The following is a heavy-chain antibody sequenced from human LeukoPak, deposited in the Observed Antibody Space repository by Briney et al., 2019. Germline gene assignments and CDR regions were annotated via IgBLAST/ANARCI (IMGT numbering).Heavy chain of an antibody. Sequence: SETLSLTCTVSGGSISSSSYYWGWIRQPPGKGLEWIGEINHSGSTNYNPSLKSRVTISVDTSKNQFSLKLSSVTAADTAVYYCARGLRRGTMIVAGHYWGQGTLVTVSS. J-gene: IGHJ4*02. CDR3: ARGLRRGTMIVAGHY. CDR1: GGSISSSSYY. CDR2: INHSGST. D-gene: IGHD3-22*01. V-gene: IGHV4-39*07.